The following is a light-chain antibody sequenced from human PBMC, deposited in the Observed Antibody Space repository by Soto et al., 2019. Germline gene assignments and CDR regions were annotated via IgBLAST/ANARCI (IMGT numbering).Light chain of an antibody. CDR2: RNN. J-gene: IGLJ2*01. CDR3: TVWDDSLRGRL. V-gene: IGLV1-47*01. CDR1: SSKIESNF. Sequence: QSVLTQPTSASGTPGQRVTISCSGSSSKIESNFVYWYQQFPGTAPRLLIYRNNQRPSGVPDRFSGSKSGTSASLAISALRSEDEADYYCTVWDDSLRGRLFGGGTKVTVL.